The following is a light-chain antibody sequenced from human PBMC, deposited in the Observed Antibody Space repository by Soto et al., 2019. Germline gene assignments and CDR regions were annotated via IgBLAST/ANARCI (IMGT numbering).Light chain of an antibody. J-gene: IGKJ1*01. CDR2: DAS. V-gene: IGKV3-11*01. CDR3: QERTGWPPWT. CDR1: QSVSLS. Sequence: EIVLTQSPSTLSLSPGGRATLSCRASQSVSLSLAWYQQKPGRAPRLLIYDASKRASGFPARFSGSGSGTDFTLTISSLEHDDFAAHYCQERTGWPPWTFGQGTKVDNK.